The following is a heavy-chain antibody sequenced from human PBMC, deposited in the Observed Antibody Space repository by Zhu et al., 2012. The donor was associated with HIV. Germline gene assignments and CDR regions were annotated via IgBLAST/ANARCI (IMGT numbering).Heavy chain of an antibody. CDR3: ARPGHYDSSGYYNY. CDR2: INHSGST. Sequence: QVQLQQWGAGLLKPSETLSLTCAVYGGSFSGYYWSWIRQPPGKGLEWIGEINHSGSTNYNPSLKSRVTISVDTSKNQFSLKLSSVTAADTAVYYCARPGHYDSSGYYNYWGQGTLVTVSS. V-gene: IGHV4-34*01. J-gene: IGHJ4*02. D-gene: IGHD3-22*01. CDR1: GGSFSGYY.